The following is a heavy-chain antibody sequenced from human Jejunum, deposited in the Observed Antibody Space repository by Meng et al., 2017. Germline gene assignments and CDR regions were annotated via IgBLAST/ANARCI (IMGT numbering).Heavy chain of an antibody. CDR2: ISASGAST. J-gene: IGHJ4*02. CDR1: GFPFRGYA. Sequence: VQMGGSGGDLVKPGVSLRLSCAGSGFPFRGYAMGWVRQAPGQGLELVSAISASGASTYYADSVKGRFTVSRDNSKSTLYLQMESLRAEDTAMYYCAFDFWGQGTLVTVSS. CDR3: AFDF. V-gene: IGHV3-23*04.